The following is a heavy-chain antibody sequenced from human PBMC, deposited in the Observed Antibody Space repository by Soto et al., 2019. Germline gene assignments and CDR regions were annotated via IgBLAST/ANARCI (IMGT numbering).Heavy chain of an antibody. V-gene: IGHV1-18*01. D-gene: IGHD3-3*01. J-gene: IGHJ4*02. CDR2: ISAYNGNT. Sequence: QVQLVQSGAQVKKPGASVKVSCKASGYTFTSYGISWVRQAPGQGLEWMGWISAYNGNTNYAQKLQGRVTMTTDTSTRTAYMELRSLRSDDTAEYCCARVLRFLEWLSLGGGFDCWGQGTLVTVSS. CDR3: ARVLRFLEWLSLGGGFDC. CDR1: GYTFTSYG.